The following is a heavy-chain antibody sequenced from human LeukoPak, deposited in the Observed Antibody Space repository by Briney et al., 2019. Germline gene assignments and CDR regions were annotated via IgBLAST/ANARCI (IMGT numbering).Heavy chain of an antibody. V-gene: IGHV3-30-3*01. Sequence: PGRSLRLSCAASGFTFSSYAMHWVRQAPGKGLEWVAVISYDGSNKYYADSEKGRFTISRDNSKNTLYLQMNSLRAEDTAVYYCARDIGGSSGWYYFDYWGQGTLVTVSS. J-gene: IGHJ4*02. CDR3: ARDIGGSSGWYYFDY. CDR2: ISYDGSNK. D-gene: IGHD6-19*01. CDR1: GFTFSSYA.